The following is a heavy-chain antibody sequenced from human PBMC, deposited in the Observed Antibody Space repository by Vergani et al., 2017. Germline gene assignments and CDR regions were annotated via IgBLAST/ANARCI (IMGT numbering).Heavy chain of an antibody. CDR1: GYSFTNYA. Sequence: QEQLVQAGSELKKPGASVRTSCKTSGYSFTNYAINWLRQAAGQGLELTGRINTNTGNPTDAQGFTGRFVFSLDRPASATNLQISGLKTEVTAMYYCASLRSSVVRGVQGATYYYYGLDVWGQGTTVNVSS. CDR2: INTNTGNP. CDR3: ASLRSSVVRGVQGATYYYYGLDV. D-gene: IGHD3-10*01. J-gene: IGHJ6*02. V-gene: IGHV7-4-1*02.